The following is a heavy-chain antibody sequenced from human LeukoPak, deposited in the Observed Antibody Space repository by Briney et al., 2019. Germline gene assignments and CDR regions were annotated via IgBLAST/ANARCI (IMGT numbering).Heavy chain of an antibody. CDR3: ARDDCSGGSRYSAPLGMDV. CDR2: ISYDGSNK. D-gene: IGHD2-15*01. CDR1: GFTFSSYA. Sequence: GGSLRLSCAASGFTFSSYAMHWVRQAPGKGLEWVAVISYDGSNKYYADSVKGRFTISRDNSKNTLYLQMNSLRAEDTAVYYCARDDCSGGSRYSAPLGMDVWGQGTTVTVSS. J-gene: IGHJ6*02. V-gene: IGHV3-30-3*01.